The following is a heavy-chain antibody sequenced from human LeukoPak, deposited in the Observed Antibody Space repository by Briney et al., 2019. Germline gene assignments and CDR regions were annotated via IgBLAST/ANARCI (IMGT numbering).Heavy chain of an antibody. CDR3: ARVNWADAFDL. CDR2: ITGGDPSM. J-gene: IGHJ3*01. V-gene: IGHV3-21*06. Sequence: GGSLRLSCEAFGFIFSSYSMDWVRQAPGKGLEWVSSITGGDPSMNYADSVRGRFTISRDNAKSSLYLQMNSLRGEDTAMYYCARVNWADAFDLWGLGTMVTVSS. CDR1: GFIFSSYS. D-gene: IGHD3-16*01.